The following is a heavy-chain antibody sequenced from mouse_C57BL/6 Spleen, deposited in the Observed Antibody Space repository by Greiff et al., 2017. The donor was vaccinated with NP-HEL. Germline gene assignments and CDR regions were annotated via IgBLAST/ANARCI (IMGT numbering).Heavy chain of an antibody. CDR3: AVYGYDPTDPAY. Sequence: VQLQQSGPELVKPGASVKISCKASGYAFSSSWMNWVKQRPGKGLEWIGRIYPGDGDTNYNGKFKGKATLTADKASSTAYMQLSSLTSEDSAVYFCAVYGYDPTDPAYWGQGTLVTVSA. J-gene: IGHJ3*01. CDR1: GYAFSSSW. CDR2: IYPGDGDT. V-gene: IGHV1-82*01. D-gene: IGHD2-2*01.